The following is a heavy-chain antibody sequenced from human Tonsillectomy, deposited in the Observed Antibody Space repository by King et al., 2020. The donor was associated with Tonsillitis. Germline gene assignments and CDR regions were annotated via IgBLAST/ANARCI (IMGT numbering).Heavy chain of an antibody. CDR3: ARGAKYSSGWFDAFDI. CDR2: ISGSSSFI. Sequence: QLVQSGGGLVKPGGSLRLSCAASGFTLRSYGMNWVRQAPGKGLEWVSSISGSSSFIYYADSMKGRFTISRDNAKNSLYLQMNSLRAEDTAVYFCARGAKYSSGWFDAFDIWGQGTMVTVSS. CDR1: GFTLRSYG. D-gene: IGHD6-19*01. V-gene: IGHV3-21*01. J-gene: IGHJ3*02.